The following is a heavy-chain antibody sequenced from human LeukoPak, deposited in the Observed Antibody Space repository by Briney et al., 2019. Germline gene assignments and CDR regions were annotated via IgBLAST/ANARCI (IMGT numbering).Heavy chain of an antibody. Sequence: GGSLRLSCAASGFTFSSYWMHWVRQAPGKGLGLVSRISTDWSSAIYADSLKGRFTISRDNAKNTLYLQMNSLRAEDTAVYYCARVNVCPRCHFDYWGQGTLVTVAS. CDR2: ISTDWSSA. V-gene: IGHV3-74*01. J-gene: IGHJ4*02. CDR1: GFTFSSYW. CDR3: ARVNVCPRCHFDY. D-gene: IGHD3-16*01.